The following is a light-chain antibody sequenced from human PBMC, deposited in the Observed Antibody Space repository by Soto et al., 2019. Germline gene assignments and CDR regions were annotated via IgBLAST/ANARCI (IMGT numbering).Light chain of an antibody. J-gene: IGKJ4*01. CDR3: QQSYTTPFT. Sequence: DIEMTQSPSSLSASIRVRVTITCRASQSISSYLNWYQQKPGKAPELLIYAASSLQSGVPSRFSGSGSGTDFTLTISTVQPEDFATYYCQQSYTTPFTFGGGTKVQMK. V-gene: IGKV1-39*01. CDR2: AAS. CDR1: QSISSY.